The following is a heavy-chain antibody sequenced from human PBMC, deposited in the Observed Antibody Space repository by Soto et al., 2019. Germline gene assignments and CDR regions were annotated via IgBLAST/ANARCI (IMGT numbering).Heavy chain of an antibody. CDR2: IDYSGSA. J-gene: IGHJ6*02. V-gene: IGHV4-61*01. D-gene: IGHD2-2*01. Sequence: ASETLSLTCTVSGGSVTSGFYYWTWIRQPPGKALEWIGCIDYSGSANYNPSLRSRVTMLIDTSKNQFSLRLSSVTAADTAIYLCARLVQREGGILSHYYYGVDVWGQGTTVTVSS. CDR1: GGSVTSGFYY. CDR3: ARLVQREGGILSHYYYGVDV.